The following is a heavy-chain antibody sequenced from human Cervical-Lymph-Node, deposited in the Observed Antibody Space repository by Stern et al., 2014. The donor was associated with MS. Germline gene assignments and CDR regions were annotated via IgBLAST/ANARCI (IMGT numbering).Heavy chain of an antibody. J-gene: IGHJ5*02. D-gene: IGHD1-14*01. CDR3: ARYNRDDTYFLHP. CDR2: VYYDGYT. CDR1: GGSINNLY. V-gene: IGHV4-59*11. Sequence: QVQLQESGPGLVKPSGTLSLTCTVSGGSINNLYWRWIRQPPGKGLEWIGYVYYDGYTHYNPALQTRVTMSADTSRNQFSLHLRSVTEADTAIYYCARYNRDDTYFLHPWGQGALVTVSS.